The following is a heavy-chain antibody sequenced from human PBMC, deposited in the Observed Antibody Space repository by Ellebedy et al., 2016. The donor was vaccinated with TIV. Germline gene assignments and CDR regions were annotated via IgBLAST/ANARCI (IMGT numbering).Heavy chain of an antibody. J-gene: IGHJ4*02. Sequence: GESLKISXAASGFTFSTYSMNWVRQAPRKGLEWVSTISGSGGTTYYADSVKGRFTISRDNSKNTVYLQMNSLRAEDTAVYYCAKDAGYSSDYWGQGTLVTVSS. D-gene: IGHD6-13*01. CDR1: GFTFSTYS. V-gene: IGHV3-23*01. CDR3: AKDAGYSSDY. CDR2: ISGSGGTT.